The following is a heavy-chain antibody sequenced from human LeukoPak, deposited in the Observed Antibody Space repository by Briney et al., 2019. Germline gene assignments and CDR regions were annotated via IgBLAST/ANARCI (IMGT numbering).Heavy chain of an antibody. CDR3: AKDHYGFLRYNFFDP. CDR1: GFTFSNYA. J-gene: IGHJ5*02. Sequence: GGSLRLSCAASGFTFSNYALNWVRQATGKGVEWVSSISSSSRYIYYADSMKGRFTISRDNDKNSLYLQMNSLRADDTGLYYCAKDHYGFLRYNFFDPWGQGTLVTVSS. CDR2: ISSSSRYI. V-gene: IGHV3-21*01. D-gene: IGHD3-10*01.